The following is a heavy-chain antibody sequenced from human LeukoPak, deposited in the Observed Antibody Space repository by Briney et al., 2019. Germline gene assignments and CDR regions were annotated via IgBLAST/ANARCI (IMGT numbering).Heavy chain of an antibody. CDR3: ARSGKRGYSYGRYMDV. CDR1: GGSISSGSYY. D-gene: IGHD5-18*01. Sequence: PSETLSLTCTVSGGSISSGSYYWRWLRQPAGKGLEWIGRIYTSGSTNYNPSLKSRVTISVDTSKNQFSLKLSSVTAADTAVYYCARSGKRGYSYGRYMDVWGKGTTVTVSS. CDR2: IYTSGST. J-gene: IGHJ6*03. V-gene: IGHV4-61*02.